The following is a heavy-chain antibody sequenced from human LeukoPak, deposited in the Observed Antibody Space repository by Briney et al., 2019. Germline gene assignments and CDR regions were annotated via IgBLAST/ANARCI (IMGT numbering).Heavy chain of an antibody. J-gene: IGHJ4*02. CDR2: INAGNGNT. CDR3: ARGLDYGGNFGIGY. CDR1: GYTFTSYA. Sequence: ASVKVSCKASGYTFTSYAMHWVRQAPGQRLEWMGWINAGNGNTKYSQKFQGRVTITRDTSANTAYMELSSLRSEDTAVYYCARGLDYGGNFGIGYWGQGTLVTVSS. V-gene: IGHV1-3*01. D-gene: IGHD4-23*01.